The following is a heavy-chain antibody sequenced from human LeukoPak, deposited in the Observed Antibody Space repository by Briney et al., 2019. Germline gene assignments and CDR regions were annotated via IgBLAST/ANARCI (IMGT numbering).Heavy chain of an antibody. V-gene: IGHV4-38-2*02. D-gene: IGHD5-18*01. CDR2: IYHSGST. CDR1: GYSIDSVYY. J-gene: IGHJ4*02. Sequence: SETLSLTCTVSGYSIDSVYYWGWIRPPTGKGLDWIGSIYHSGSTYYNPSLKSRVTISMDTSKNQFSLKLTSVTAADTAVYYCASPSTRGYVYGRSDFDHWGQGTLVTVSS. CDR3: ASPSTRGYVYGRSDFDH.